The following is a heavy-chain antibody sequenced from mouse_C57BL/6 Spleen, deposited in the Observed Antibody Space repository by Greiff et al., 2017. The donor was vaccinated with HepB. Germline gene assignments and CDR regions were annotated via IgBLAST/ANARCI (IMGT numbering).Heavy chain of an antibody. V-gene: IGHV1-54*01. Sequence: VQLQQSGAELVRPGTSVKVSCKASGYAFTNYLIEWVKQRPRQGLEWIGVINPGSGGTNYNEKFKGKATLTADKSSSTAYMQLSSLTSEDSAVYFCARYGNYDAMDYWGQGTSVTVSS. CDR2: INPGSGGT. J-gene: IGHJ4*01. D-gene: IGHD2-1*01. CDR3: ARYGNYDAMDY. CDR1: GYAFTNYL.